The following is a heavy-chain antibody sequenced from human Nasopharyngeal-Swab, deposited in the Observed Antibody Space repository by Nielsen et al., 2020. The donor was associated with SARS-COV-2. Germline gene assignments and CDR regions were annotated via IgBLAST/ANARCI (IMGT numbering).Heavy chain of an antibody. D-gene: IGHD2/OR15-2a*01. CDR1: GFTFSDYY. J-gene: IGHJ4*02. CDR3: ARGIQGATFSN. V-gene: IGHV3-11*06. Sequence: GGFLRLSCAASGFTFSDYYMSWIRQAPGKGLEWVSYISSSSYTNYADSVKGRFTISRDNAKNSLYLQMNSLRAEDTAVYYCARGIQGATFSNWGQGTLVTVSS. CDR2: ISSSSYT.